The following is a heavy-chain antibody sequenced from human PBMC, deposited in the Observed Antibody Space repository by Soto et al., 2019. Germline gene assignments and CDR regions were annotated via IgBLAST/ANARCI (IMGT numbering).Heavy chain of an antibody. D-gene: IGHD3-22*01. CDR3: ARQTRHYYDSSGYHYAFHYFDY. CDR2: IYYSGST. V-gene: IGHV4-39*01. CDR1: GGSISSSSYY. Sequence: SETLSLTCTVSGGSISSSSYYSGWIPEPPGEGLEWIGSIYYSGSTYYNPSLKSRVTISVDTSKNQFSLKLSSVTAADTAVYYCARQTRHYYDSSGYHYAFHYFDYWGQGTLVTVSS. J-gene: IGHJ4*02.